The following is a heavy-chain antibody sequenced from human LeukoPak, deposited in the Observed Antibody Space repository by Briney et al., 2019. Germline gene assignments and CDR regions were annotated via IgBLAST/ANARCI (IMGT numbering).Heavy chain of an antibody. V-gene: IGHV4-4*07. D-gene: IGHD6-13*01. Sequence: SSETLSLTCTVSGGSITSYYWSWIRQPAGKGLEWSGRIYSSGATNYNPSLKSRVTMSVDTSKNQFSLKLSSVTAGDTAVYYCARAPGIAAAGTHFDFWGQGTLVTVSS. CDR2: IYSSGAT. CDR3: ARAPGIAAAGTHFDF. CDR1: GGSITSYY. J-gene: IGHJ4*02.